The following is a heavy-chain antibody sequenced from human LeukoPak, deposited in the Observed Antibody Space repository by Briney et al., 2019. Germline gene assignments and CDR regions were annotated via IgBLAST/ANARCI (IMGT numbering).Heavy chain of an antibody. D-gene: IGHD1-7*01. Sequence: ASVKVSCKASGYTFTTYAMNWVRQAPGQGLEWMGWINPNSGGTNYAQKFQGRVTMTRDTSISTAYMELSRLRSDDTAVYYCARDQDWNYAGSFDYWGQGTLVTVSS. CDR3: ARDQDWNYAGSFDY. J-gene: IGHJ4*02. CDR2: INPNSGGT. V-gene: IGHV1-2*02. CDR1: GYTFTTYA.